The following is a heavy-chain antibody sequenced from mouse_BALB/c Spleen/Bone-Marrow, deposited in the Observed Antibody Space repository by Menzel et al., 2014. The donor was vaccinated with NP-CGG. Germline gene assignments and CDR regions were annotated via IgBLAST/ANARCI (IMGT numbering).Heavy chain of an antibody. CDR1: GYSFTSYW. J-gene: IGHJ3*01. V-gene: IGHV1S82*01. CDR2: IHLSDSES. Sequence: VQVVESGAELVRPGASVKLSCKASGYSFTSYWMNWVKQRPGQGLEWIGMIHLSDSESRLNQKFKDKATLTVDKSSSTAYMQLSSPTSADSAVYYCTRYDLTTRAFAYWGQGTLVTVSA. CDR3: TRYDLTTRAFAY. D-gene: IGHD3-3*01.